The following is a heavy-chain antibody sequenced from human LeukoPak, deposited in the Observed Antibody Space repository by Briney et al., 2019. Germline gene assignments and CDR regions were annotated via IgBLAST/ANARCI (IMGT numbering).Heavy chain of an antibody. D-gene: IGHD3-10*01. Sequence: PGGSLRLSCVVSGFIFSNYEMNWVRQAPGKGLEWVSYISSTGNTIYYAESVKGRFTISRNDAKDSLYLQMNSLRAEDTAVYYCARERVSLVRGVIGYWGQGTLVTVSS. J-gene: IGHJ4*02. CDR3: ARERVSLVRGVIGY. CDR1: GFIFSNYE. CDR2: ISSTGNTI. V-gene: IGHV3-48*03.